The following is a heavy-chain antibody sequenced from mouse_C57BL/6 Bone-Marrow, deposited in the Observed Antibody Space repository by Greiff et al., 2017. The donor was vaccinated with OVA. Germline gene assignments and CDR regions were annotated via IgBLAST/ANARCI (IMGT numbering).Heavy chain of an antibody. CDR2: IWTGGGT. CDR3: ARISPIYDDYDGGARDD. Sequence: VKLMESGPGLVAPSQSLSITCTVSGFSLTSYAISWVRQPPGKGLEWLGVIWTGGGTNYNSAHKSRLSISKDNSKSQVFLKMNSLQTDDTARYYCARISPIYDDYDGGARDDWGKGTSVTVSS. J-gene: IGHJ4*01. D-gene: IGHD2-4*01. V-gene: IGHV2-9-1*01. CDR1: GFSLTSYA.